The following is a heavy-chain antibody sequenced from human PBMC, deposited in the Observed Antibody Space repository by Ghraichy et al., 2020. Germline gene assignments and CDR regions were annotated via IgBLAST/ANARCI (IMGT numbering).Heavy chain of an antibody. CDR1: GGSISSYY. CDR2: IYYSGST. CDR3: ARSLPSAAAYTFDY. D-gene: IGHD6-13*01. Sequence: SETLSLTCTVSGGSISSYYWSWIRQPPGKGLEWIGYIYYSGSTNYNPSLKSRVTISVDTSKNQFSLKLSSVTAADTAVYYCARSLPSAAAYTFDYWGQGTLVTVSS. V-gene: IGHV4-59*01. J-gene: IGHJ4*02.